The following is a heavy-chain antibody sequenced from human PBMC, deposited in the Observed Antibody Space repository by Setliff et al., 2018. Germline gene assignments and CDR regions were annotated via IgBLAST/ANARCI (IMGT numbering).Heavy chain of an antibody. CDR2: IYYSGNT. V-gene: IGHV4-31*03. CDR3: ARGQCSSGECPNYFDP. CDR1: GGSMIGGHYY. Sequence: PSETLSLTCTVSGGSMIGGHYYWSWIRQLPGKGLEWIAYIYYSGNTYYNPSLKSRVTISVDTSKNQFSLKINSVTAADTAVYYCARGQCSSGECPNYFDPWGQGTQVTVSS. D-gene: IGHD3-22*01. J-gene: IGHJ5*02.